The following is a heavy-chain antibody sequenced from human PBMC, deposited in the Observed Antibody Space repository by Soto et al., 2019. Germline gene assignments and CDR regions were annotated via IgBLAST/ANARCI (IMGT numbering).Heavy chain of an antibody. Sequence: ASVKVSCKASGYTFTGYYMHWVRQAPGQGLEWMEWINPNSGGTNYAQKFQGRVTMTRDTSISTAYTELSRLRSDDTAVYYCARDHVVVVAATPDNAFDIWGQGTMVTVSS. CDR3: ARDHVVVVAATPDNAFDI. CDR2: INPNSGGT. V-gene: IGHV1-2*02. J-gene: IGHJ3*02. D-gene: IGHD2-15*01. CDR1: GYTFTGYY.